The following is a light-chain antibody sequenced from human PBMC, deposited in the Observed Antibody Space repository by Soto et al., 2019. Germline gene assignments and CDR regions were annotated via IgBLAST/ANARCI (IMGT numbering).Light chain of an antibody. Sequence: DVVMTQSPLSLPVTLGQPASISCRSSQSLVYSDGNIYLNWFQQRPGKSPRRLIYEVSNRDSGVPDRFSGSGSGTDFTRKISRVEADDVGVYYCMQGTHSPHTFGQGTKLEIK. V-gene: IGKV2-30*01. CDR1: QSLVYSDGNIY. CDR3: MQGTHSPHT. J-gene: IGKJ2*01. CDR2: EVS.